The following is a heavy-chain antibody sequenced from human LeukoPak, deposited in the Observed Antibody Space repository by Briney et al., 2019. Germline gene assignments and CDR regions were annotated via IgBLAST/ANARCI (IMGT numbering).Heavy chain of an antibody. CDR2: INHSGST. D-gene: IGHD6-13*01. CDR1: GGSFSGYY. J-gene: IGHJ6*03. Sequence: SETLSLTCAVYGGSFSGYYWSWIRQPPGKGLEWIGEINHSGSTNYNPSLKSRVTISVDTSKNQFSLKLSSVTAADTAVYYCASRWYRNDYYYYYMDVWGKGTTVTISS. V-gene: IGHV4-34*01. CDR3: ASRWYRNDYYYYYMDV.